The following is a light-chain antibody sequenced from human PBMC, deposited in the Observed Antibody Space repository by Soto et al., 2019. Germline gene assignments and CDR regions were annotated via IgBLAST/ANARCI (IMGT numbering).Light chain of an antibody. Sequence: DIQMTQSPSTLSASVGDTVTVTCRASQSVSTWMAWYQQKPGKAPKLLVYDASTLQSGVPSRFSGSGSGTEFTLTISSLQPDDFATYYCQQYNSYLLTFGGGTKVDI. CDR1: QSVSTW. CDR2: DAS. CDR3: QQYNSYLLT. V-gene: IGKV1-5*01. J-gene: IGKJ4*01.